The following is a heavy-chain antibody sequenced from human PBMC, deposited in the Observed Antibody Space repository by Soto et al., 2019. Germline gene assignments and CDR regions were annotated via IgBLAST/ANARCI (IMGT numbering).Heavy chain of an antibody. V-gene: IGHV1-46*01. CDR2: VNPSGGST. Sequence: ASVKVSCKASGYLFTAYSMHWVRLAPGQGLEWMGVVNPSGGSTKYAQNFQGRVTMTRDTSKNQFSLQLNSVTPEDTAVYYCARYSSSSRVCDYWGQGTLVTVSS. CDR3: ARYSSSSRVCDY. J-gene: IGHJ4*02. CDR1: GYLFTAYS. D-gene: IGHD6-6*01.